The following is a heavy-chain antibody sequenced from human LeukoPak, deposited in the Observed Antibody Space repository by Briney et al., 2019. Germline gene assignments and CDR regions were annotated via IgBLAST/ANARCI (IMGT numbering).Heavy chain of an antibody. CDR2: ISTSSSYI. Sequence: GGSLRLSCAASGFTFSRNSMNWVRQAPGKGLEWVSSISTSSSYIDYADSVKGRFTISRDNAKKSLFLQMNSLRAEDTAVYYCARGAEGIAASDSKFDYWGQGTLVTVSS. V-gene: IGHV3-21*01. CDR3: ARGAEGIAASDSKFDY. CDR1: GFTFSRNS. D-gene: IGHD6-13*01. J-gene: IGHJ4*02.